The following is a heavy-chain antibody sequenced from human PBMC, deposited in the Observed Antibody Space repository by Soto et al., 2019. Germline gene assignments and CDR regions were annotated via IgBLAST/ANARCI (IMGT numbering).Heavy chain of an antibody. CDR1: GYTFTSYG. V-gene: IGHV1-18*04. J-gene: IGHJ4*02. Sequence: GASVKVSCKASGYTFTSYGISWVRQAPGQGLEWMGWISAYNGNTNYAQKLQGRVTMTTDTSTSTAYMELRSLRSDDTAAYYCASDTIAARFDRWGQQTLFTVSS. D-gene: IGHD6-6*01. CDR2: ISAYNGNT. CDR3: ASDTIAARFDR.